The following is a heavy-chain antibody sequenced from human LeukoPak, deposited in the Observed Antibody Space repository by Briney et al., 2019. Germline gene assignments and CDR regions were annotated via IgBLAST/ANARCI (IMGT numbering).Heavy chain of an antibody. CDR2: IWYDGSEK. J-gene: IGHJ4*02. V-gene: IGHV3-33*01. CDR3: ARLGSGWSFDY. D-gene: IGHD6-19*01. Sequence: GGSLRLSCAASGFTFSSYGIDWVRQAPGKGLEWVAVIWYDGSEKYYADSMKGRFTISRDQSKNTAYLQMNSLRAEDTAVYYCARLGSGWSFDYWGQGALVTVSS. CDR1: GFTFSSYG.